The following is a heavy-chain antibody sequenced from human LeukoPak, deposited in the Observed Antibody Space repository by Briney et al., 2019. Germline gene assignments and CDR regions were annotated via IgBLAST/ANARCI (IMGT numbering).Heavy chain of an antibody. V-gene: IGHV3-7*01. J-gene: IGHJ4*02. D-gene: IGHD2-2*01. CDR3: ARAPIVVVPTWRPTYFDY. Sequence: GGSLRLSCTTSGFTFSNYWMSWVRQAPGKGLEWVANIKQDGGEKYHVDSVKGRFTISRDNAKNSLYLQMNSLRAEDTAIYYCARAPIVVVPTWRPTYFDYWGQGTLVTVSS. CDR2: IKQDGGEK. CDR1: GFTFSNYW.